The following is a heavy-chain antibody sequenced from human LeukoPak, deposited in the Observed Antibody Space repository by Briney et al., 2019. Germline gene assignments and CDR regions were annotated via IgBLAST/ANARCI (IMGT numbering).Heavy chain of an antibody. J-gene: IGHJ4*02. CDR2: IYHGGST. CDR3: ARDRVGATAIDY. D-gene: IGHD1-26*01. V-gene: IGHV4-38-2*02. Sequence: SETLSLXCTVSGYSISSAYYWGWIRQPPGMGLEWIGNIYHGGSTYYNPSLRGRVTISVDTSKNQFSLKLNSVTAADTAVYYCARDRVGATAIDYWGQGTLVTVFS. CDR1: GYSISSAYY.